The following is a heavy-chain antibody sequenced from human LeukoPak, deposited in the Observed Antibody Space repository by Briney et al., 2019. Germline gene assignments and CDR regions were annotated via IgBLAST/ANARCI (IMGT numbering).Heavy chain of an antibody. V-gene: IGHV4-31*03. CDR2: IFYSGRT. CDR3: ARRSEYNWCDP. Sequence: SETLSLTCTVSGGSISSGAYYWTWIRQHPGKGLEWIGYIFYSGRTHYNPSLKSRVTISMDTSKNQFSLKLSSVTAADTAVYYCARRSEYNWCDPWGQGTLVTVSS. J-gene: IGHJ5*02. CDR1: GGSISSGAYY.